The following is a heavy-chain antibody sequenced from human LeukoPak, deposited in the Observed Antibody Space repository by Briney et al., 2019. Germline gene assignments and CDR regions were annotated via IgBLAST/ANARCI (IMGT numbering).Heavy chain of an antibody. CDR1: GYTFTSYG. CDR3: ARVVNYYGSGNWFDP. Sequence: EASVKVSCKASGYTFTSYGISWVRQAPGQGLEWMGWISAYNGNTNYAQKLQGRVTMTTDTSTSTAYMELRSLRSGDTAVYYCARVVNYYGSGNWFDPWGQGTLVTVSS. CDR2: ISAYNGNT. J-gene: IGHJ5*02. V-gene: IGHV1-18*01. D-gene: IGHD3-10*01.